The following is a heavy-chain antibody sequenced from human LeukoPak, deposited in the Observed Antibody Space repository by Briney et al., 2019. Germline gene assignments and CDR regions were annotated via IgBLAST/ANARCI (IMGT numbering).Heavy chain of an antibody. J-gene: IGHJ5*02. CDR2: ISGNGGGT. V-gene: IGHV3-23*01. D-gene: IGHD2-21*01. CDR3: ARGARGGEIVWFDP. Sequence: GGSLRLSCAASGYTFTSYAMMWVRQAPGKGLEWVSSISGNGGGTYYADSLKGRVTISRDNSKNTPYMEMNSLSGEDTAVYYCARGARGGEIVWFDPWGQGTLVTVSS. CDR1: GYTFTSYA.